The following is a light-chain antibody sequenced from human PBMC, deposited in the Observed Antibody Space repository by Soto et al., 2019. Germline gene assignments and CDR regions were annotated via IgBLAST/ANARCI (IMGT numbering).Light chain of an antibody. CDR3: GSYASATLI. CDR2: EVR. CDR1: SSDIGAYDY. Sequence: SALTQPASVSGSPGQSITISCTGTSSDIGAYDYVSWFQQYSGKAPTLIIYEVRFRPSGVSSRFSGSKSGNTASLTISGLQTEDEADYYCGSYASATLIFGGGTQLTVL. J-gene: IGLJ7*01. V-gene: IGLV2-14*03.